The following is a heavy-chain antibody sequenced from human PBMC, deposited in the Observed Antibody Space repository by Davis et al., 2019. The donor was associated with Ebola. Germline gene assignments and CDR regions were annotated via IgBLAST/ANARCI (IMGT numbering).Heavy chain of an antibody. J-gene: IGHJ6*02. D-gene: IGHD2-2*02. Sequence: SETLSLTCAVSGGSISSSNWWSWVRQPPGKGLEWIGEINHSGSTNYNPSLKSRVTISVDTSKNQFSLKLSSVTAADTAVYYCARGAYCSSTSCYTSGYYYYGMDVWGQGTTVTVSS. V-gene: IGHV4-4*02. CDR1: GGSISSSNW. CDR2: INHSGST. CDR3: ARGAYCSSTSCYTSGYYYYGMDV.